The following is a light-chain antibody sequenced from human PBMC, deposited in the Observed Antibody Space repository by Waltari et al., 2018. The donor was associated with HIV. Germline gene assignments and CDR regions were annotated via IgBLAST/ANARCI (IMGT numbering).Light chain of an antibody. V-gene: IGKV1-39*01. CDR1: QSITRD. CDR2: AAP. Sequence: IQMTQSPSSLSASVGDIVTLTCRASQSITRDLNWYQEKPGKGPTLLIYAAPTVQSGVPSRFSGSGSGTDFTLTISSLQPEDFATYYCQQSYSTPLTVGGETKLEIK. CDR3: QQSYSTPLT. J-gene: IGKJ4*01.